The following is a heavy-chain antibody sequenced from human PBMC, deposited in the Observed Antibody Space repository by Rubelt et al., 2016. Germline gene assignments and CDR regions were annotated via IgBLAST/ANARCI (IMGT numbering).Heavy chain of an antibody. Sequence: QVQLQESGPGLVKPSQTLSLTCTVSGGSISSGGYYWSWIRQHPGKGLEWIGYIYYSGSTYYNPSLKSRVTISVDTSKNQFSLKLSSVTAADTAVYYCARLEGSGYYYYYFDYWGQGTLVTVSS. CDR3: ARLEGSGYYYYYFDY. D-gene: IGHD3-22*01. CDR2: IYYSGST. J-gene: IGHJ4*02. V-gene: IGHV4-31*03. CDR1: GGSISSGGYY.